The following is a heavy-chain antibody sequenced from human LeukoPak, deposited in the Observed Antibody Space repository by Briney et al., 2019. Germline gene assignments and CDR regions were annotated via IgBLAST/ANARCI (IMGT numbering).Heavy chain of an antibody. CDR3: AKGGRWLAFPFDY. D-gene: IGHD5-24*01. J-gene: IGHJ4*02. CDR2: INPSGGST. V-gene: IGHV1-46*01. Sequence: ASVKVSCKASGYTFTGYSMHWVRQAPGQGLEWMGIINPSGGSTSYAQKFQGRVTMTRDMSTSTVYMELSSLRSEDTAVYYCAKGGRWLAFPFDYWGQGNLVTVSS. CDR1: GYTFTGYS.